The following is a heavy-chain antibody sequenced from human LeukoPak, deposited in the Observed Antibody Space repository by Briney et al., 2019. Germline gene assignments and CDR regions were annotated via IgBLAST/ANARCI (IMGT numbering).Heavy chain of an antibody. CDR2: NSSSSYFI. CDR3: TRENYYDNDRDY. CDR1: GFTFSSYD. D-gene: IGHD3-22*01. V-gene: IGHV3-21*01. J-gene: IGHJ4*02. Sequence: PGGSLRLSCAASGFTFSSYDMNWVRQAPGKGLEWVSSNSSSSYFIYYADSLKGRFTISRDNAKNSLYLQMNSLRAEDTAVYYCTRENYYDNDRDYWGQGTLVTVSS.